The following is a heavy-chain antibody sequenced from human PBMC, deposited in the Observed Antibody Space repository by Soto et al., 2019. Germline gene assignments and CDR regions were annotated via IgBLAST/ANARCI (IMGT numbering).Heavy chain of an antibody. D-gene: IGHD6-19*01. V-gene: IGHV4-39*01. CDR2: IYYSGST. CDR3: ARHVAGYSSGLDX. Sequence: PSETLSLTCTVSGGSISSGSYYWGWLRQPPGKGLEWIGSIYYSGSTYYNPSLKSRVTISVDTSKNQFSLKLSSVTAADTAVYYCARHVAGYSSGLDXWGQGTLVTVS. CDR1: GGSISSGSYY. J-gene: IGHJ4*02.